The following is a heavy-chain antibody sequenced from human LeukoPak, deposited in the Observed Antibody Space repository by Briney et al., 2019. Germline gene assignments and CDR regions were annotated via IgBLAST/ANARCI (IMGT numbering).Heavy chain of an antibody. CDR1: GFTFSSYA. CDR2: IGASGGST. Sequence: GSLRLSCATSGFTFSSYAMSWVRQAPGKGLEWVSGIGASGGSTYYADSVKGRFTISRDNSKNTLYLQMNSLRTEDTAVYYCAKAEGYDILTGLDYWGQGTLVTVSS. CDR3: AKAEGYDILTGLDY. V-gene: IGHV3-23*01. J-gene: IGHJ4*02. D-gene: IGHD3-9*01.